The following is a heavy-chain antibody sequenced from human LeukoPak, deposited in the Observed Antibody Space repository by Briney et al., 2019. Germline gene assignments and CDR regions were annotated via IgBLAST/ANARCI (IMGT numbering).Heavy chain of an antibody. V-gene: IGHV3-7*01. J-gene: IGHJ5*02. CDR1: GFTFSSYW. Sequence: GGSLRLSCAASGFTFSSYWMSWVRQAPGKGLEWVANIKQDGSEKYYVDSVKGRFTTSRDNAKNSLYLQMNSLRAGDTAVYYCARVRSKGGFDPWGQGTLVTVSS. CDR3: ARVRSKGGFDP. CDR2: IKQDGSEK. D-gene: IGHD5/OR15-5a*01.